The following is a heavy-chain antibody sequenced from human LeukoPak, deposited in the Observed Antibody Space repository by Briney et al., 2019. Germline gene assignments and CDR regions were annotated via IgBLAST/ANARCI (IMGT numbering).Heavy chain of an antibody. CDR1: GGSISSSSYY. CDR2: IYYSGST. Sequence: SETLSLTCTVSGGSISSSSYYWGWIRQPPGKGRVWIGSIYYSGSTYYNPSLKSRVTISVDTSKNQFSLKLSSVTAADTAVYYCARALDDYYDSSGYYFDYWGQGTLVTVSS. V-gene: IGHV4-39*07. CDR3: ARALDDYYDSSGYYFDY. D-gene: IGHD3-22*01. J-gene: IGHJ4*02.